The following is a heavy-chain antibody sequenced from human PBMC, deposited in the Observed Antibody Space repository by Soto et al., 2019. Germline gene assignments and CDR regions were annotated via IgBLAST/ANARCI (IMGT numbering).Heavy chain of an antibody. Sequence: GGSLRLSCAASGFTFSSYAMHWVRQAPGKGLEWVAVISYDGSNKYYADSVKGRFTISRDNSKNTLYLQMNSLRAEDTAVYYCAREGGVRTDYCMDVWGQGTTVTVSS. CDR3: AREGGVRTDYCMDV. CDR2: ISYDGSNK. CDR1: GFTFSSYA. D-gene: IGHD2-8*02. J-gene: IGHJ6*02. V-gene: IGHV3-30-3*01.